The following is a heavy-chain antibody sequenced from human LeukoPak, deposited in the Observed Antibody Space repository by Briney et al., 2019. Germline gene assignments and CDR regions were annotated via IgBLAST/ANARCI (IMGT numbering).Heavy chain of an antibody. Sequence: PSETLSLTCTVSGGSISSYYWSWIRQPPGKGLEWIGYIYYSGSTNYNPSLKSRVTISVDTSKNQFSLKLSSVTAADTAVYYCASPNIVVVVAALWGQGTLVTVSS. V-gene: IGHV4-59*01. CDR3: ASPNIVVVVAAL. D-gene: IGHD2-15*01. J-gene: IGHJ4*02. CDR1: GGSISSYY. CDR2: IYYSGST.